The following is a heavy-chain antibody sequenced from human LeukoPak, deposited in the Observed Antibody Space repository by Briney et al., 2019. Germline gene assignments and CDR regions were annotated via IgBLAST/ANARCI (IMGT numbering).Heavy chain of an antibody. V-gene: IGHV1-18*01. CDR3: AGTSYYDFWSGYYPNAFDI. CDR2: ISAYNGNT. CDR1: GYTFTSYG. Sequence: ASVKVSCKASGYTFTSYGISWVRQAPGQGLEWMGWISAYNGNTNYAQKLQGRVTMTTDTSTSTAYMELRSLRSDDTAVYYCAGTSYYDFWSGYYPNAFDIWGQGTMVTVSS. J-gene: IGHJ3*02. D-gene: IGHD3-3*01.